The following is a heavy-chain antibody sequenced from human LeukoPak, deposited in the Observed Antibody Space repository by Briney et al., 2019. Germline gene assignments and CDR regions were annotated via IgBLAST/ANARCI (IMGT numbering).Heavy chain of an antibody. CDR3: ARSPRYSGSYFTFDY. CDR1: GFTFSTYG. J-gene: IGHJ4*02. Sequence: PGGSLRLSCTASGFTFSTYGMHWVRQAPGQGLEWMGWINPNSGGTNYAQKFQGRVTMTRDTSISTAYMELSRLRSDDTAVYYCARSPRYSGSYFTFDYWGQGTLVTVSS. D-gene: IGHD1-26*01. CDR2: INPNSGGT. V-gene: IGHV1-2*02.